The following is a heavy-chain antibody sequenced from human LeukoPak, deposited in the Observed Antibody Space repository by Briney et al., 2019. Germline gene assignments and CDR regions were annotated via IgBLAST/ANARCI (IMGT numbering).Heavy chain of an antibody. Sequence: GGSLGLSCAASGFSYSAQWMTWVRQAAGKGLEWVAHITPDGSEKYYVDSVKGRFTISRDNAKNSLYLQMNSLRAEDTAVYYCARDFVAMVRGVLPDYWGQGTLVTVSS. V-gene: IGHV3-7*01. CDR1: GFSYSAQW. CDR2: ITPDGSEK. CDR3: ARDFVAMVRGVLPDY. J-gene: IGHJ4*02. D-gene: IGHD3-10*01.